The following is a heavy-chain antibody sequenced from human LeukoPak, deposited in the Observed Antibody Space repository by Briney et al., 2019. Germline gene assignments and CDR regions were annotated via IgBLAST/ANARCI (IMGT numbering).Heavy chain of an antibody. CDR3: SSHSGGFRWEPNYYGMDV. J-gene: IGHJ6*02. D-gene: IGHD6-25*01. CDR1: GFTFSSYW. V-gene: IGHV3-74*01. CDR2: INTDGSST. Sequence: GGSLRLSCAASGFTFSSYWMHWVRQAPGKGLEWVSRINTDGSSTGDADSVKGRFTISRDNAKNTLYLQMNSLRAEDTAVYYCSSHSGGFRWEPNYYGMDVWGQGTTVTVS.